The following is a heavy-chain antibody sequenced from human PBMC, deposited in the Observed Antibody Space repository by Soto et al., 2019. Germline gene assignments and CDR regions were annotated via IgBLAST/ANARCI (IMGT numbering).Heavy chain of an antibody. CDR1: GFTFSSYA. Sequence: GGSLRLSCAASGFTFSSYAMSWVRQAPGKGLEWVSAISGSGGSTYYADSVKGRFTISRDNSKNTLYLQMNSLRAEDTAVYYCAKDYSYGYDVYYYYGMDVWGQGTTVTVS. CDR3: AKDYSYGYDVYYYYGMDV. J-gene: IGHJ6*02. D-gene: IGHD5-18*01. CDR2: ISGSGGST. V-gene: IGHV3-23*01.